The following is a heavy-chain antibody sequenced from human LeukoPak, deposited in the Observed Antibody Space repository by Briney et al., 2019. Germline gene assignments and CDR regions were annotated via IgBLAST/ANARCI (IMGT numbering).Heavy chain of an antibody. CDR3: ARGAVTNYYYYYYYMDV. V-gene: IGHV1-69*06. J-gene: IGHJ6*03. CDR1: GGTFSSYA. CDR2: IIPIFGTA. D-gene: IGHD4-17*01. Sequence: GASVKVSCKASGGTFSSYAISWVRQAPGQGLEWMGGIIPIFGTANYAQKFQGRVTITADKSTSTAYMELSSLRSEDTAVYYCARGAVTNYYYYYYYMDVWGQGTTVTVSS.